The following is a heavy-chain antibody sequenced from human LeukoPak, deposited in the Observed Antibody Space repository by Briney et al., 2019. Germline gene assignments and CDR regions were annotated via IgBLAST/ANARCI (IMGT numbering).Heavy chain of an antibody. CDR1: GYTFTGYY. CDR2: INPNSGDT. Sequence: ASVKVSCKASGYTFTGYYMHWVRQAPGQGLEWMGWINPNSGDTNYAQKFQGRVTMTRDTSISTAYMELSRLRSEDTAVYYCARASYGDYRANWYFDLWGRGTLVTVSS. J-gene: IGHJ2*01. V-gene: IGHV1-2*02. CDR3: ARASYGDYRANWYFDL. D-gene: IGHD4-17*01.